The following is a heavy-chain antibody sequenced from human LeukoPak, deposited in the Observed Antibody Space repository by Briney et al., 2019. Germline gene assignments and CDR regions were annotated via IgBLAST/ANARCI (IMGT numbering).Heavy chain of an antibody. V-gene: IGHV6-1*01. J-gene: IGHJ6*02. CDR1: GDSVPSNSAA. CDR2: TYYRSKWYN. D-gene: IGHD6-19*01. CDR3: ARAAPQWPNSYYYYGMDV. Sequence: SQTLSLTCAISGDSVPSNSAAWNWIRQSPSRGLEWLGRTYYRSKWYNDYAVSVKSRITINPDTSKNQFSLQLNSVTPEDTAVYYCARAAPQWPNSYYYYGMDVWGQGTTVTVSS.